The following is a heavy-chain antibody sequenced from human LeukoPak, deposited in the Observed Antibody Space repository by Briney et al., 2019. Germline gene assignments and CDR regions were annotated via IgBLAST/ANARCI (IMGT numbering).Heavy chain of an antibody. D-gene: IGHD1-14*01. CDR1: GYTFSAFY. V-gene: IGHV1-2*02. CDR2: INPDSGGS. Sequence: ASVKVSCKTSGYTFSAFYMHWVRQAPGQGPEWMEWINPDSGGSEYGQKFQGRVTFTSDTSSTTIYMEVRSLKSDDTAVYYCARDMTGGIWARATSFDHWGQGTLVTVSS. J-gene: IGHJ4*02. CDR3: ARDMTGGIWARATSFDH.